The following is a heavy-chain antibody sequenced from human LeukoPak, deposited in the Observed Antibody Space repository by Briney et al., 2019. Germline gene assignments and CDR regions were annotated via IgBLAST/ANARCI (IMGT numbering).Heavy chain of an antibody. CDR2: IYYSGST. CDR1: GVSISSSSYY. CDR3: AGHGGFDP. V-gene: IGHV4-39*01. D-gene: IGHD3-16*01. Sequence: SETLSLTCTVSGVSISSSSYYWGWIRQPPGKGLEWIGSIYYSGSTYYNPSLKSRVTISVDTSKNQFSLKLSSVTAADTAVYYCAGHGGFDPWGQGTLVTVSS. J-gene: IGHJ5*02.